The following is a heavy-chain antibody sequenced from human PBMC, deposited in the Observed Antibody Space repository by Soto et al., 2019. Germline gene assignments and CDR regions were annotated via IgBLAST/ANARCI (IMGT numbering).Heavy chain of an antibody. J-gene: IGHJ6*03. Sequence: GGSLRLSCAASGFTFSSYAMSWVRQAPGKGLEWVSAISGSGGSTYYADSVKGRFTISRDNSKNTLYLQMNSLRAEDTAVYYCAKDKISYYGSGSNPNYYYYMDVWGKGTTVTVSS. CDR1: GFTFSSYA. V-gene: IGHV3-23*01. D-gene: IGHD3-10*01. CDR2: ISGSGGST. CDR3: AKDKISYYGSGSNPNYYYYMDV.